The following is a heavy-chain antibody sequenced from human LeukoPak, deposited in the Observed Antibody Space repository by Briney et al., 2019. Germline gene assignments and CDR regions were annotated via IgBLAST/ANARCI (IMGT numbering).Heavy chain of an antibody. D-gene: IGHD3-9*01. Sequence: PGGSLRLSCETSGFTFISYGMHWLRQTPGKGLEWVAVISKDGGNKFYADSLKGRVTISRDDSKNTIHLYMNTLRPEDSGIYYCAKDGGLTGDNYFDHWGLGTRVTVSS. J-gene: IGHJ4*02. CDR2: ISKDGGNK. CDR1: GFTFISYG. CDR3: AKDGGLTGDNYFDH. V-gene: IGHV3-30*18.